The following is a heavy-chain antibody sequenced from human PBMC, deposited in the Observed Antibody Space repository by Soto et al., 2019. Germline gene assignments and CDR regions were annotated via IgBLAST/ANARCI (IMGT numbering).Heavy chain of an antibody. CDR3: ARVPSP. V-gene: IGHV4-30-2*01. J-gene: IGHJ5*02. CDR1: GCSISRGGYS. Sequence: QRQLQASGSGLVKPSQTLSLTCAVSGCSISRGGYSWSWIRQPPGKGLEWIGYIYHSGRTYYNPAITRRDTISVDRSKNQFSLKLSSVTAADTAVYYCARVPSPWGQGTLVTVSS. CDR2: IYHSGRT.